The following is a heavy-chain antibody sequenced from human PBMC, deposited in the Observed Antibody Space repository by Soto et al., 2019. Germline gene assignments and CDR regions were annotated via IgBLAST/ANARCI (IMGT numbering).Heavy chain of an antibody. CDR1: GFTFSSYW. J-gene: IGHJ4*02. D-gene: IGHD3-3*01. CDR2: IKQDGSEK. Sequence: RLSCAASGFTFSSYWMSWVRQAPGKGLEWVANIKQDGSEKSYVDSVKGRFTISRDNAKNSLYLQMNSLRAEDTAVYYCARIELRLLEWLLQEFDYWGQGTLVTVSS. CDR3: ARIELRLLEWLLQEFDY. V-gene: IGHV3-7*01.